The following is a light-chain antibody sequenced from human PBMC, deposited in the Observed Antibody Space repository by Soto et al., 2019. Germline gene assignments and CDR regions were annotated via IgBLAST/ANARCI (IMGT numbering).Light chain of an antibody. CDR2: QVS. V-gene: IGLV2-14*01. Sequence: ALTQPASVSGSPGQSITISCTGTSSDLGGYNFVSWYQHHPGKAPKLMIYQVSNRPSAVYNRFSGYKSGNTASLTISGLQAEDEADHYCCSNTSSIPYVFGTGTKVTVL. J-gene: IGLJ1*01. CDR1: SSDLGGYNF. CDR3: CSNTSSIPYV.